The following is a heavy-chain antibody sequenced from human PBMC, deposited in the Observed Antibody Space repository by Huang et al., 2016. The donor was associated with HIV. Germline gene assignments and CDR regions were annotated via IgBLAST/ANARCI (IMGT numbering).Heavy chain of an antibody. J-gene: IGHJ4*02. V-gene: IGHV4-59*01. D-gene: IGHD6-19*01. CDR1: GGSISNYY. CDR3: ARVGPNSSGWYSFTYFFDF. Sequence: QVRLQESGPGLVKPSETLSLTCTVSGGSISNYYWGWIRQPPGKGLEGIGCIYYSGSANSHPSLMSRGNISVDTSKKQFSLNLSSVTAADTAVYYCARVGPNSSGWYSFTYFFDFWGQGTLVTVSS. CDR2: IYYSGSA.